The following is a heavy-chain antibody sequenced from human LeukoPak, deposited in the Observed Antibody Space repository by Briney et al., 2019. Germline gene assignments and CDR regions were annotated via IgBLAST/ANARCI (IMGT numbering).Heavy chain of an antibody. CDR2: IGGSGDKT. CDR1: GFTLNRNA. V-gene: IGHV3-23*01. CDR3: VRRGDASSGWGYYDY. D-gene: IGHD6-19*01. Sequence: GGSLRLSCAASGFTLNRNAISWVRQAPGKGLEWVSTIGGSGDKTFYADSVKGRFTISRDNSKNMLHLQMSSLTGEDTALYYCVRRGDASSGWGYYDYWGQGALVTVSS. J-gene: IGHJ4*02.